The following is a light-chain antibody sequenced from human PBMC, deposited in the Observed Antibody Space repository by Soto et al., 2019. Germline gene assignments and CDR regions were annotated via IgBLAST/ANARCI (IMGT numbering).Light chain of an antibody. CDR2: DAS. Sequence: DIQMTQSPSSLSASVGDRVTITCQASQDISNYLNWYQQKPGKAPKLLIYDASNLETGVPSRFSGSGSGTDFTFTISSLQPEDIATYYCQQYDNFPRFGGGTKVEIK. J-gene: IGKJ4*01. CDR3: QQYDNFPR. V-gene: IGKV1-33*01. CDR1: QDISNY.